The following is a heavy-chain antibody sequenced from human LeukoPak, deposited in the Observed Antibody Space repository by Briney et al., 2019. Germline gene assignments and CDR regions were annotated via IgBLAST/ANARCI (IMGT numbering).Heavy chain of an antibody. Sequence: GGSLRLSCAASGFTFSSYGMHWVRQAPGKGLEWVAFIRYDVSNKYYADSVKGRFTISRDNSKNTLYLQMSSLRAEDTAVYYCARVSMIVVVIHAFDIWGQGTMVTVSS. CDR1: GFTFSSYG. J-gene: IGHJ3*02. D-gene: IGHD3-22*01. CDR3: ARVSMIVVVIHAFDI. CDR2: IRYDVSNK. V-gene: IGHV3-30*02.